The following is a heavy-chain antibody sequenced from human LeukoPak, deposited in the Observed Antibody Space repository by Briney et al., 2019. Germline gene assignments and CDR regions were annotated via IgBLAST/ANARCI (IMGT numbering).Heavy chain of an antibody. D-gene: IGHD2-8*01. V-gene: IGHV4-59*01. CDR3: ARASKYRRYCTNGVCYTHTFDY. J-gene: IGHJ4*02. CDR2: IYYSGST. CDR1: GGSISSYY. Sequence: PSETLSLTCTVSGGSISSYYWSWIRQPPGKGPEWIGYIYYSGSTNYSPSLKSRVTISVDTSKNQFSLKLSSVTAADTAVYYCARASKYRRYCTNGVCYTHTFDYWGQGTLVTVSS.